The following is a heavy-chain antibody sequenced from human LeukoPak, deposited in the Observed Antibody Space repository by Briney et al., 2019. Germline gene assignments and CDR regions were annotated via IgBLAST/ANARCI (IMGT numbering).Heavy chain of an antibody. J-gene: IGHJ4*02. CDR3: ARARCSRTSCNTESDY. V-gene: IGHV3-74*01. Sequence: GGSLRLSCSASGFTLSPYWMHWVRQAPGKGLVCVLRINSDGSSTAYADSVKGRFTISRDNTKNTVYLQMNILRAEDTAVYYCARARCSRTSCNTESDYWGQGTLVTVSS. CDR1: GFTLSPYW. D-gene: IGHD2-2*01. CDR2: INSDGSST.